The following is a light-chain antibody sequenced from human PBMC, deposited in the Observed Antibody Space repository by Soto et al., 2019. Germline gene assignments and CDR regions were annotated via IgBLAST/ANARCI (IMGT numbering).Light chain of an antibody. J-gene: IGLJ2*01. CDR3: AAWDDSLKGLI. Sequence: QSVLTQPPSASGTPGQRVTISCSGGSSNIGSNTVNWYQQLPGTAPKLLTYNNDQRTSGVPDRFSGSKSGTSASLAISGLQAEDEADFYCAAWDDSLKGLIFGGGTKVTVL. CDR2: NND. CDR1: SSNIGSNT. V-gene: IGLV1-44*01.